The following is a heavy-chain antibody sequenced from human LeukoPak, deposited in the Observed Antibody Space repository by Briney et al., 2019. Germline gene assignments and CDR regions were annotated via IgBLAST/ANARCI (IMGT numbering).Heavy chain of an antibody. V-gene: IGHV4-59*01. CDR3: ARSFSASYHHAFDL. CDR1: GSSLNIYY. Sequence: PSETLSLTCTVSGSSLNIYYWSWLRQSPGKGLEWIAFINDRGSINYIPSLMSRVTISMDTSKSQFSLTFNSVTPADAGVYFCARSFSASYHHAFDLWGQGILVTVSP. CDR2: INDRGSI. D-gene: IGHD3-10*01. J-gene: IGHJ4*02.